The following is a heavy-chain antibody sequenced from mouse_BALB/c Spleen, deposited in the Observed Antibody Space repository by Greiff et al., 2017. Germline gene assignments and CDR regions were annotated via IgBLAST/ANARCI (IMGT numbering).Heavy chain of an antibody. CDR3: ARCNYYGRFYAMDY. V-gene: IGHV5-17*02. CDR2: ISSGSSTI. D-gene: IGHD1-2*01. Sequence: EVKLMESGGGLVQPGGSRKLSCAASGFTFSSFGMHWVRQAPEKGLEWVAYISSGSSTIYYAYTVKGRFTISRDNPKNTLFLQMTSLRSEDTAMYYCARCNYYGRFYAMDYWGQGTSVTVSS. J-gene: IGHJ4*01. CDR1: GFTFSSFG.